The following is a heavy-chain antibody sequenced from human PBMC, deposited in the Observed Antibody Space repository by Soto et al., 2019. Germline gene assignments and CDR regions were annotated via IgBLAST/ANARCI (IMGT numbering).Heavy chain of an antibody. D-gene: IGHD2-2*01. CDR2: INPGNGDT. V-gene: IGHV1-3*01. Sequence: ASVKVSCKTSGYSFTKYGLHWVRRAPGQRLEWMGWINPGNGDTKYSQKFQGRVTITRDTSATTAYMELSSLRSEDSAVFYCARTDCSSTSCYNYYYYGMDVWGQGTTVTVSS. CDR3: ARTDCSSTSCYNYYYYGMDV. J-gene: IGHJ6*02. CDR1: GYSFTKYG.